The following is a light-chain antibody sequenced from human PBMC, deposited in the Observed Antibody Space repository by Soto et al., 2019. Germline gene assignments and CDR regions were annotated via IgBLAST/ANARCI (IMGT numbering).Light chain of an antibody. CDR2: DVS. CDR1: SSDVGGYNY. V-gene: IGLV2-14*01. J-gene: IGLJ2*01. CDR3: SSYTSSIL. Sequence: QSALTQPASVSGSPGQSITISCTGTSSDVGGYNYVSWYQQHPGKAPKPMIYDVSNRPSGVSNRFSGSKSGNTASLTISGLQAEDEADYYCSSYTSSILFGGGTKVTVL.